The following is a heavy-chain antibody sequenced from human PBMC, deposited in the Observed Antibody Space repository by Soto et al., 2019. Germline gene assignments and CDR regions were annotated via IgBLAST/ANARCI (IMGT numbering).Heavy chain of an antibody. V-gene: IGHV1-69*01. J-gene: IGHJ4*02. CDR3: ARSPGDKQQGGY. Sequence: QVQLVQSGAEVKKPGSSVKVSCKASGGTFSSYAISWVRQAPGQGLEWMGGSIPIFGTANYAQKFQGRVTITADESTSTAYMELRSLRSEGKAVYYCARSPGDKQQGGYWGQGTLVTVSS. D-gene: IGHD6-13*01. CDR2: SIPIFGTA. CDR1: GGTFSSYA.